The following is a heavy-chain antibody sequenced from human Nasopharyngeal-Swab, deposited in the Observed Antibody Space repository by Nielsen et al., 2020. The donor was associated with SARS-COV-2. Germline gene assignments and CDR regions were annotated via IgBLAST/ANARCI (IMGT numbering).Heavy chain of an antibody. CDR3: VRDRITMVRGVISLTNWFDP. D-gene: IGHD3-10*01. V-gene: IGHV1-46*01. Sequence: ASVKVSCKASGYTFTSYYMHWVRQAPGQGLEWMGIINPSGGSTSYAQKFQGRVTMTRDTSTSTVYMELSSLRSEDTAVYYCVRDRITMVRGVISLTNWFDPWGQGTLVTVSS. CDR2: INPSGGST. J-gene: IGHJ5*02. CDR1: GYTFTSYY.